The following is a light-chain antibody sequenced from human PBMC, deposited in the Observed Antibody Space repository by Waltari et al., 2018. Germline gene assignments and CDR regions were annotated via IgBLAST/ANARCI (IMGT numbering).Light chain of an antibody. J-gene: IGLJ1*01. Sequence: QSALTQPASVSGSPGPSITISCTGSRNNIGFYDLVSWYPQHPGKAPKLIIFDVIKRPSGVSDRFSGSKSGNVASLTISGLETEDDADYYCCSYSGSSSFPYVFGPGTKVTVL. V-gene: IGLV2-23*02. CDR2: DVI. CDR1: RNNIGFYDL. CDR3: CSYSGSSSFPYV.